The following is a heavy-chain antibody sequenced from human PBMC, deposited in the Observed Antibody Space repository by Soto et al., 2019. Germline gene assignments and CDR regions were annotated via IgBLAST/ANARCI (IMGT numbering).Heavy chain of an antibody. D-gene: IGHD3-10*01. V-gene: IGHV4-31*03. CDR1: GGSISSGGYY. J-gene: IGHJ3*02. CDR2: IYYSGST. CDR3: ARDGTARPHVLSAFDI. Sequence: PSETLSLTCTVSGGSISSGGYYWSWIRQHPGKGLEWIGYIYYSGSTYYNPSLKSRVTISVDTSKNQFSLKLSSVTAADTAVYYCARDGTARPHVLSAFDIWGRGTMVTVSS.